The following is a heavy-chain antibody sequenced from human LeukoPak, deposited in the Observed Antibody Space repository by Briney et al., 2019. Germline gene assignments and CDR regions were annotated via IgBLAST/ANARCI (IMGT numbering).Heavy chain of an antibody. CDR3: ARDHDSSGYYFDY. V-gene: IGHV4-38-2*02. Sequence: SVTLSLTCTVSGYSISSGYYWGWIRQPPGKGLEWIGSIYHSGSTYYNPSLKSRVTISVDTSKNQFSLKLSSVTAADTAVYYCARDHDSSGYYFDYWGQGTLVTVSS. J-gene: IGHJ4*02. CDR1: GYSISSGYY. CDR2: IYHSGST. D-gene: IGHD3-22*01.